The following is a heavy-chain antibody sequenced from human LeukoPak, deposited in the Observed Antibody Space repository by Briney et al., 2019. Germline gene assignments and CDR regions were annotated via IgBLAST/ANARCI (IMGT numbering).Heavy chain of an antibody. CDR1: GFTFSSYA. CDR2: ISGSGGST. V-gene: IGHV3-23*01. D-gene: IGHD3-22*01. CDR3: AKDHSFWQDYYDSSGYTFDY. Sequence: PGGSLRLSCAASGFTFSSYAMRWLPQAPGKALEGGSAISGSGGSTNYTDSVKGRFTSSRDNSKNTLYLEKNSLRGEDTAVYYCAKDHSFWQDYYDSSGYTFDYWGQGTLVTVSS. J-gene: IGHJ4*02.